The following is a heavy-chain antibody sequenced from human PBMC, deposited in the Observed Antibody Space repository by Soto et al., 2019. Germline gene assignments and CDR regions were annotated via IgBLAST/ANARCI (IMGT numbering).Heavy chain of an antibody. V-gene: IGHV3-23*01. CDR1: GFTFSSYA. CDR2: ISSNGDGT. CDR3: ATNGDFWSWGMDA. J-gene: IGHJ6*02. D-gene: IGHD3-3*01. Sequence: GGSLRLSCAASGFTFSSYAMTWVRQAPGKGLEWVSIISSNGDGTYYGDSVKGRFIISRDNSRNTLNLQMNSLRVEDTAVYYCATNGDFWSWGMDAWGQGTTVTVSS.